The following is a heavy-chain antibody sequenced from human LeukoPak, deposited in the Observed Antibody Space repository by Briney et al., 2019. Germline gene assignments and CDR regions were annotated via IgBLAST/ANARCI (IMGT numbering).Heavy chain of an antibody. CDR1: GFTFSSYA. Sequence: PGGSPRLSCAASGFTFSSYAMHWVRQAPGKGLEWVAVVSDDGSNTYYADSVKGRFTVSRDNTKNTLYLHTNSLRAEDTAVYYCARVDDLDAFDIWGQGTMVTVSS. V-gene: IGHV3-30*04. CDR2: VSDDGSNT. D-gene: IGHD2-2*03. CDR3: ARVDDLDAFDI. J-gene: IGHJ3*02.